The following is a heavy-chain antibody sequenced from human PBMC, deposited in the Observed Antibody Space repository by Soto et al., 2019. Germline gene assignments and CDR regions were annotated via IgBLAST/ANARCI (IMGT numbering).Heavy chain of an antibody. D-gene: IGHD3-3*01. CDR1: GYTFTSYY. CDR3: ARVLGREWLLFADAFDI. Sequence: GASVKVSCKASGYTFTSYYMHWVRQAPGQGLEWMGIINPSGGSTSYAQKFQGRVTMTRDTSTSTVYMELSSLRSEDTAVYYCARVLGREWLLFADAFDIWGQGTMVTVSS. CDR2: INPSGGST. J-gene: IGHJ3*02. V-gene: IGHV1-46*01.